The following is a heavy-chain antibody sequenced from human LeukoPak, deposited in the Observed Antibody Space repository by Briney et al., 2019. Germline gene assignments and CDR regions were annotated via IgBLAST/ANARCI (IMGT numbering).Heavy chain of an antibody. Sequence: SETLSLTYTVSGYSITNGYYWGWIRQPPGKGLEWIGSMYYSGDTYYNPSLKSRVTISVDTSKNQFSLKLSSVTAADTAVYYCAREGDSSSSRFDYWGQGTLVTVSS. CDR3: AREGDSSSSRFDY. V-gene: IGHV4-38-2*02. CDR2: MYYSGDT. CDR1: GYSITNGYY. D-gene: IGHD6-6*01. J-gene: IGHJ4*02.